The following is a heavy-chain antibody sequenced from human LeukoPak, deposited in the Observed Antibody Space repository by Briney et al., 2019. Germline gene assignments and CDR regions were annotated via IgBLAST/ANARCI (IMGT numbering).Heavy chain of an antibody. J-gene: IGHJ4*02. Sequence: GESLKISCKGSGYGFTTYWIAWVRQMPGKGLEWMGIIYPGDSDTRYSPSFQGQVTISADKSINTAYLQWGSLKASDTAIYYCARQVDGYNSFDYWGQGTLVTVSS. CDR1: GYGFTTYW. CDR3: ARQVDGYNSFDY. D-gene: IGHD5-24*01. CDR2: IYPGDSDT. V-gene: IGHV5-51*01.